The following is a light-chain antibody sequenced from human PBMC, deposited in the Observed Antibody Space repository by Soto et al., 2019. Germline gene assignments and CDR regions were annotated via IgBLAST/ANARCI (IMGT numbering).Light chain of an antibody. CDR2: EVS. CDR1: SSDVGGYNY. CDR3: SSYTSSSTPYV. J-gene: IGLJ1*01. Sequence: QSVLTQPASVSGSPGQSITISCTGTSSDVGGYNYVSWYQQHPGKAPKLMIYEVSNRPSGVSNRFSGSKSGNTASLTISGLQAEDEADYYCSSYTSSSTPYVFGTETNFTVL. V-gene: IGLV2-14*01.